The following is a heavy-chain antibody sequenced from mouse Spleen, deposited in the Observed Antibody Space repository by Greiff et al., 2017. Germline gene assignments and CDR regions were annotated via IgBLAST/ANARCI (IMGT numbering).Heavy chain of an antibody. CDR3: ASGKGWYFDV. V-gene: IGHV1-66*01. D-gene: IGHD4-1*01. CDR1: GYSFTSYY. J-gene: IGHJ1*01. Sequence: VQLQQSGPELVKPGASVKISCKASGYSFTSYYIHWVKQRPGQGLEWIGWIYPGSGNTKYNEKFKGKATLTADTSSSTAYMQLSSLTSEDSAVYYCASGKGWYFDVWGAGTTVTVSS. CDR2: IYPGSGNT.